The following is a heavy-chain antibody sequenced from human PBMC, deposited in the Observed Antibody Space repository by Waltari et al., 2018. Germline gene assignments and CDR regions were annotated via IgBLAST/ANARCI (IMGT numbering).Heavy chain of an antibody. Sequence: QVQLVQSGAEVKKPGSSVKVSCKASGGTFSSYAISWVRQAPGQGIEWMGVIIPIFGTANYAQKFQGRVTSTADESTSAAYMELISLRSEDTAVYYCARGFVGPGVGGMDVWGQGTTVTVSS. V-gene: IGHV1-69*12. J-gene: IGHJ6*02. CDR3: ARGFVGPGVGGMDV. CDR1: GGTFSSYA. CDR2: IIPIFGTA. D-gene: IGHD3-3*01.